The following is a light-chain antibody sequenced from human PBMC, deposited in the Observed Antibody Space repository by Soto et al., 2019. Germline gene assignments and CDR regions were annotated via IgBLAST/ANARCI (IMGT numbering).Light chain of an antibody. CDR2: GAS. V-gene: IGKV3-20*01. CDR3: QQYGSSRT. J-gene: IGKJ1*01. CDR1: QSVSSN. Sequence: EFVLRQSPGTLSLSQGERARLSCRASQSVSSNLAWYQQKPGQAPRLLIYGASSRATGIPDRFSGSGSGTDFTLTISRLEPEDFAVYYCQQYGSSRTFGQGTNVDIK.